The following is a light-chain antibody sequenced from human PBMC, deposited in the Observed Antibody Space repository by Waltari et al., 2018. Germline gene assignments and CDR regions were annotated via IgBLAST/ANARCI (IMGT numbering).Light chain of an antibody. J-gene: IGKJ1*01. CDR1: QSVSRL. CDR2: KAS. Sequence: CRASQSVSRLLAWYQQKPGKAPKLLISKASALQNGVTPRFSGGWSGTEFTLTISNLQPDDSSTYYCQQYEAFPVTFGQGTKVEIK. V-gene: IGKV1-5*03. CDR3: QQYEAFPVT.